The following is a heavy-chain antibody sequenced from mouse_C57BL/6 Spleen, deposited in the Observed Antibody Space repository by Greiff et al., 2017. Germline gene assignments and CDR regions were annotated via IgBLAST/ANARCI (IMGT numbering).Heavy chain of an antibody. CDR1: GYTFPSYG. D-gene: IGHD3-2*02. CDR2: IYPRSGNT. CDR3: VLDSSGPY. V-gene: IGHV1-81*01. Sequence: VQLQQSGAELARPGASVKLSCKASGYTFPSYGISWVKQSTGQGLEWIGEIYPRSGNTYYNEKFKGKATLTAEKSSSTAYMELRSLTSEDSAVYFCVLDSSGPYWGKGTLVTVAA. J-gene: IGHJ3*01.